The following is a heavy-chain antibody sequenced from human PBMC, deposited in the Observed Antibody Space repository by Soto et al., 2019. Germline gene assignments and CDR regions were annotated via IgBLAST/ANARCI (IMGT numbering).Heavy chain of an antibody. CDR1: GFTFGSYP. CDR3: AREGMSRPRWVFDY. D-gene: IGHD6-13*01. Sequence: EVQLVESGGGLVQPGGYLRLSCAASGFTFGSYPMHWVRQAPGKGLEYVSAISTNGDSIFYANSVKGRFTISRDNSKNTLYLQMGSLRAEDMGVYYCAREGMSRPRWVFDYWGQGTLVTASS. CDR2: ISTNGDSI. V-gene: IGHV3-64*01. J-gene: IGHJ4*02.